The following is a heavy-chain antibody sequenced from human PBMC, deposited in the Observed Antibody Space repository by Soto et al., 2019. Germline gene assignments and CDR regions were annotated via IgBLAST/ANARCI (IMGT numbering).Heavy chain of an antibody. CDR3: TTDYYITIVIIRFDY. Sequence: EVQLVESGGGLVKPGGSLRLSCAASGFTFSNAWINWVRQAPGKGLEWVGRIKSKTGGGTTDFAAPVKGRFAISRDDSKNMVYLQMNSLKTEDTAVYYCTTDYYITIVIIRFDYWGHGTLVTVSS. CDR2: IKSKTGGGTT. J-gene: IGHJ4*01. V-gene: IGHV3-15*07. CDR1: GFTFSNAW. D-gene: IGHD3-9*01.